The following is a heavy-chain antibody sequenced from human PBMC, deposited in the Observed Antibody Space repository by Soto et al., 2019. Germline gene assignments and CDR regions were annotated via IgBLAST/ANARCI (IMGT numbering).Heavy chain of an antibody. D-gene: IGHD2-15*01. Sequence: GASVKVSCKASGYTFTSYGISWVRQAPGQGLEWMGWISAYNGNTNYAQKLQGRVTMTTDTSTSTAYMELRSLRSDDTAVYYCARDLDIVVVVAARKHFDYWGQGTLVTVS. CDR3: ARDLDIVVVVAARKHFDY. CDR1: GYTFTSYG. V-gene: IGHV1-18*01. CDR2: ISAYNGNT. J-gene: IGHJ4*02.